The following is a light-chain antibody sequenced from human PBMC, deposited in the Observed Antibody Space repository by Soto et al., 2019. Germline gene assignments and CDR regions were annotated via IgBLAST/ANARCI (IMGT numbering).Light chain of an antibody. CDR2: DVT. V-gene: IGLV2-11*01. CDR1: ISDVAGYNY. CDR3: SSYAVNNNLV. J-gene: IGLJ2*01. Sequence: QSALTQPRSVSGSPGQSVSISCTGTISDVAGYNYVSWYQHHPGKAPKLLISDVTKRPSWVPDRFSGSKSGNTASLTISELQAEDEADYYCSSYAVNNNLVFGGATKVTVL.